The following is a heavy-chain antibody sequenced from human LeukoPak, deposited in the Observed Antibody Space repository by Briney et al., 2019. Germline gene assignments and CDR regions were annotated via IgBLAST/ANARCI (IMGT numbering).Heavy chain of an antibody. CDR1: GGSISSNNW. V-gene: IGHV4-4*02. Sequence: SETLSLTCTVSGGSISSNNWWSWVRQPPGKGLEWIGEISHSGNTNYNPSLKSRVTISVDKSKNQFSLKLSSVTAADTAMYYCARGGLTFGGNWGQGTLVTVSS. J-gene: IGHJ4*02. CDR3: ARGGLTFGGN. CDR2: ISHSGNT. D-gene: IGHD1-14*01.